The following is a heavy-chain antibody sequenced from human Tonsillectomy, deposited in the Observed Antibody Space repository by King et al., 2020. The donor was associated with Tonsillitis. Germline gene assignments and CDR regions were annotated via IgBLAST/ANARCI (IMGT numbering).Heavy chain of an antibody. D-gene: IGHD2-15*01. V-gene: IGHV4-31*03. CDR2: IYDSNT. Sequence: QLQESGPGLVKPSQTLSLTCTASGCSISGGAYYWSWIRQHPGKGLEWIGYIYDSNTYYNPSLNSRLTTSVATCKNQLSLRPSSVTAADTAVYYCGRYEGGVFDPWGQGTLVTVSS. J-gene: IGHJ5*02. CDR3: GRYEGGVFDP. CDR1: GCSISGGAYY.